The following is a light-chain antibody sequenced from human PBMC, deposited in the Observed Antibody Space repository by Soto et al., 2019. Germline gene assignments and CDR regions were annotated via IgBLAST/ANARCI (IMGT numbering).Light chain of an antibody. J-gene: IGLJ1*01. V-gene: IGLV2-14*01. CDR3: SSYTSSSTLDYV. Sequence: QSALTQPASVSWSPGQSITISCTGTSSDVGGYNYVSWYQQHPGKAPKLMIYEVSNRPSGVSNRFSGSKSGNTASLTISGLQAEDEADYYCSSYTSSSTLDYVFGTGTKLTVL. CDR1: SSDVGGYNY. CDR2: EVS.